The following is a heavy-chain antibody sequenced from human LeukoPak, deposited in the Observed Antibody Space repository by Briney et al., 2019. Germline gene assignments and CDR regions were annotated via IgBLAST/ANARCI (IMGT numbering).Heavy chain of an antibody. CDR1: GFTFSSYA. Sequence: GGSLRLSCAASGFTFSSYAMSWVRQAPGKGLEWVSTISGNGRSTYYGDSVKGRFTISRDNSKKTLSLQMNSLRAEDTAVYYCAKEYYVLLVYALGGSFDYWGRGTLVTVSS. CDR2: ISGNGRST. V-gene: IGHV3-23*01. J-gene: IGHJ4*02. CDR3: AKEYYVLLVYALGGSFDY. D-gene: IGHD2-8*02.